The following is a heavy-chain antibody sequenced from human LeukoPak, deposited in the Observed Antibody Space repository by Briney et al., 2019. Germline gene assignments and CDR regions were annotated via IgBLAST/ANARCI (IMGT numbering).Heavy chain of an antibody. CDR2: IYHSGST. V-gene: IGHV4-4*02. Sequence: PSETLSLTCAVSGGSIKSNNWWSWVRQPPGKGLEWIGEIYHSGSTNYNPSLESRVTVSVDKSKNQFSLKLSSVTAADTAVYYCARYYLIAARPVDYWGQGTLVTVSS. CDR1: GGSIKSNNW. D-gene: IGHD6-6*01. J-gene: IGHJ4*02. CDR3: ARYYLIAARPVDY.